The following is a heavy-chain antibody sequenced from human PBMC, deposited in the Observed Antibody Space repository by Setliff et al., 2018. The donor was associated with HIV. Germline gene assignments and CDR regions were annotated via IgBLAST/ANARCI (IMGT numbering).Heavy chain of an antibody. Sequence: PSETLSLTCTVSGGSISSGGYYWSWIRQHPGKGLEWIGYIYHSGITYYNPSLKSRVTISPDTSKNQFSLKLSSVTAADTAVYYCARGIAAAEGYFDYWGQGTLVTVSS. V-gene: IGHV4-31*03. D-gene: IGHD6-13*01. CDR1: GGSISSGGYY. CDR3: ARGIAAAEGYFDY. CDR2: IYHSGIT. J-gene: IGHJ4*02.